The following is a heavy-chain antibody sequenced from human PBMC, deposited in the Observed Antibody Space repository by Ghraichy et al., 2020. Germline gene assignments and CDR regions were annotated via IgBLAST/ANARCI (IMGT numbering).Heavy chain of an antibody. CDR1: QDRMSTCP. D-gene: IGHD3-9*01. V-gene: IGHV1-69*13. J-gene: IGHJ1*01. Sequence: SVKVSCKGTQDRMSTCPNTCELPRPRKRPACLRRIIPIFGTANYAQKFQGRVTITADESTSTAYMELSSLRSEDTAVYYCAAGALSQNPDFQHWGQGTLVTVSS. CDR2: IIPIFGTA. CDR3: AAGALSQNPDFQH.